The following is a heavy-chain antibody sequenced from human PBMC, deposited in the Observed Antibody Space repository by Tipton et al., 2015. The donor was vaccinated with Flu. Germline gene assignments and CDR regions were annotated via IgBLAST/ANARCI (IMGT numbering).Heavy chain of an antibody. CDR1: GGSISSYY. D-gene: IGHD6-25*01. J-gene: IGHJ6*02. Sequence: LRLSCTVSGGSISSYYWSWIRQPPGKGLEWIGYIYYSGSTNYNPSLKSRVTISVDTSKNQFSLKLSSVTAADTAVYYCARGAASPYYYYGMDVWGQGTTVTVSS. CDR2: IYYSGST. CDR3: ARGAASPYYYYGMDV. V-gene: IGHV4-59*01.